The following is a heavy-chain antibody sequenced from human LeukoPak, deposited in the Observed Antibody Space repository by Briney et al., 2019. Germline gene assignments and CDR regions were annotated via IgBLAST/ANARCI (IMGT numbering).Heavy chain of an antibody. J-gene: IGHJ4*02. V-gene: IGHV4-30-2*01. CDR3: ARVVDTAMVTGCYFDY. CDR1: GGSISSGGFS. D-gene: IGHD5-18*01. CDR2: IYHSGST. Sequence: PSETLSLTCAVSGGSISSGGFSWSWIRQPPGKGLEWIGYIYHSGSTYYNPSLKSRVTISVDRSKNQFSLKLSSVTAADTAVYYCARVVDTAMVTGCYFDYWGQGTLVTVSS.